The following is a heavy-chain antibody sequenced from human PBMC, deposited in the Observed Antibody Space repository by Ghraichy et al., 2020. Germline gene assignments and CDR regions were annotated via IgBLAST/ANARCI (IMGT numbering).Heavy chain of an antibody. CDR1: GASISAYY. CDR3: ARLGFLEWLGTYYYHSMDV. Sequence: SETLSLTCTVSGASISAYYWSWIRQSPGKGLEWIGYIFNSERSNYNPSLHSRVTISVDTSRNQFSLRLYSVTAADTAVYYCARLGFLEWLGTYYYHSMDVWGQGTTVTVSS. J-gene: IGHJ6*02. D-gene: IGHD3-3*01. CDR2: IFNSERS. V-gene: IGHV4-59*08.